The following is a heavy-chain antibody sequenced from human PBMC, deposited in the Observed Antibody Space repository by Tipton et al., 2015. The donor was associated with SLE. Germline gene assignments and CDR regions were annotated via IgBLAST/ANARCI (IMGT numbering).Heavy chain of an antibody. J-gene: IGHJ6*03. CDR3: ARGLTYSSSSYYYYYYMDV. CDR1: DGSIRSTNYY. CDR2: IFYTGST. Sequence: TLSLTCTVSDGSIRSTNYYWGWIRQPPGKGLEWIGSIFYTGSTYYNPSLKSRVSFSIDTSKHQFSLKLNSVTAADTAVYYCARGLTYSSSSYYYYYYMDVWGKGTTVTVSS. D-gene: IGHD6-6*01. V-gene: IGHV4-39*07.